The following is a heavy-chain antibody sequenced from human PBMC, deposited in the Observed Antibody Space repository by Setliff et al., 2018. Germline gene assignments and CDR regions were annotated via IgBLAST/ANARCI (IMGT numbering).Heavy chain of an antibody. D-gene: IGHD6-19*01. CDR2: INHSGST. J-gene: IGHJ6*03. CDR3: ARAISGWYSAHYYYMDV. Sequence: SETLSLTCTVSNFSLTSGFFWAWVRQPPGKGPEWIGEINHSGSTNYNPSLKSRVTISVDASMNQLSLNLRSVTAADTAVYYCARAISGWYSAHYYYMDVWGKGTTVTVSS. V-gene: IGHV4-38-2*02. CDR1: NFSLTSGFF.